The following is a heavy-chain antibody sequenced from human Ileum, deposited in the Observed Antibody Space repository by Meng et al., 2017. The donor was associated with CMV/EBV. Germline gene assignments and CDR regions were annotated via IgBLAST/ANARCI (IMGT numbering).Heavy chain of an antibody. V-gene: IGHV3-11*01. CDR3: ARASSSWSIR. CDR1: GFTFNAYY. J-gene: IGHJ4*02. CDR2: ISAGGSSI. Sequence: LSCAASGFTFNAYYRGWVRQAPGKGLECISYISAGGSSIHYADSVKGRFTVSRDSAKNSVYLQMNGLRDDDTAVYYCARASSSWSIRWGQGTLVTVSS. D-gene: IGHD6-13*01.